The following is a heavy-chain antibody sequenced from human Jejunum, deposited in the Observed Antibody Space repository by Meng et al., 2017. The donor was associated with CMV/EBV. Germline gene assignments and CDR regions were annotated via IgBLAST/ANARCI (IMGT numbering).Heavy chain of an antibody. CDR2: INAYNGDT. CDR1: GYTFINYG. CDR3: ARVEVGITSGDY. Sequence: QGQLVPAGGEVKKPGASVKVSCKASGYTFINYGITWVRQAPGQGLEWMGWINAYNGDTNYAQTLQGRVTMTTDTSTSTAYMELRSLRSDDTAVYYCARVEVGITSGDYWGQGTLVTVSS. V-gene: IGHV1-18*01. D-gene: IGHD1-26*01. J-gene: IGHJ4*02.